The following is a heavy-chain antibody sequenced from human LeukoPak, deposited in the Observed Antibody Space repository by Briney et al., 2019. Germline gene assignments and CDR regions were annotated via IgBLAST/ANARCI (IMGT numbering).Heavy chain of an antibody. V-gene: IGHV1-46*02. CDR3: ARTPDYYDSSSGYYSSYSNWFDP. CDR1: GSTFNNHY. Sequence: ASVKVSCKASGSTFNNHYMHWVRQAPGQGLEWMGVIKPSGGSTTYAQKFQGRVTMTWDTSTTTVYMELSSLRSEDTAVYYCARTPDYYDSSSGYYSSYSNWFDPWGQGTLVTVSS. J-gene: IGHJ5*02. CDR2: IKPSGGST. D-gene: IGHD3-22*01.